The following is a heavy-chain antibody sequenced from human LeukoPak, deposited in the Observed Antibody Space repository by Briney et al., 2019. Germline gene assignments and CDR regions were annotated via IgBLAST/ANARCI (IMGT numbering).Heavy chain of an antibody. CDR2: ITSSTDI. CDR3: ARQFGGSYGY. CDR1: GFTFSSYA. Sequence: GGSLRLSCAASGFTFSSYAMNWVRQAPGKGLEWVSSITSSTDIYYADSVKGRFTISRDNAKNSLFLQTNSLRAEDTAVYYCARQFGGSYGYWGQGTLVTVSS. V-gene: IGHV3-21*01. D-gene: IGHD1-26*01. J-gene: IGHJ4*02.